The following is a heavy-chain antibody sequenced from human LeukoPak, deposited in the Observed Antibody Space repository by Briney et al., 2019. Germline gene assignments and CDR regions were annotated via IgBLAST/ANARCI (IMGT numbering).Heavy chain of an antibody. V-gene: IGHV3-21*01. CDR3: ARDSPITMIVVVIDY. CDR1: GFTFGSYA. Sequence: PGGSLRLSCAASGFTFGSYAMNWVRQAPGKGLEWVSSISSSSSYIYYADSVKGRFTISRDNAKNSLYLQMNSLRAEDTAVYYCARDSPITMIVVVIDYWGQGTLVTVSS. D-gene: IGHD3-22*01. J-gene: IGHJ4*02. CDR2: ISSSSSYI.